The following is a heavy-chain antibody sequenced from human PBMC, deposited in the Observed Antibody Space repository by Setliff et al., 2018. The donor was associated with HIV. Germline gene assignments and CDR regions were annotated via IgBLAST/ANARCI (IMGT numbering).Heavy chain of an antibody. CDR1: GYTFTSYY. CDR2: INPSGGGT. Sequence: GASVKVSCKASGYTFTSYYMHWVRRAPGQGLEWMGIINPSGGGTTYARKFQGRVTVTRDTSTTTVYMELSGLRSEDTAVYYCARATEAGTIDYWGQGTRVT. CDR3: ARATEAGTIDY. J-gene: IGHJ4*02. V-gene: IGHV1-46*01. D-gene: IGHD1-1*01.